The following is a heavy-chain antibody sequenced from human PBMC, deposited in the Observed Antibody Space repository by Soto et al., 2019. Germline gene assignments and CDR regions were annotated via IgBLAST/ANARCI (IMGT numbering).Heavy chain of an antibody. CDR1: GGSISSSSYY. D-gene: IGHD6-19*01. V-gene: IGHV4-39*01. Sequence: TLSLTCTVSGGSISSSSYYWGWIRQPPGKGLEWIGSIYYSGSTYYNPSLKSRVTISVDTSKNQFSLKLSSVTAADTAVYYCARHTIAVADDYFDYWGQGTLVTVSS. CDR3: ARHTIAVADDYFDY. CDR2: IYYSGST. J-gene: IGHJ4*02.